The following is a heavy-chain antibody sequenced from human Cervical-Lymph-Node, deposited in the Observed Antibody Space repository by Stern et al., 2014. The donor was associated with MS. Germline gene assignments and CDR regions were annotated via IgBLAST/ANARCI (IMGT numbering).Heavy chain of an antibody. J-gene: IGHJ3*01. CDR3: ARRGYSDGFDL. V-gene: IGHV5-51*03. CDR2: LYPGYSDT. CDR1: GYSFADYW. Sequence: VQLVESGAEVKKPGESLKISCKVSGYSFADYWMGWVRQKPGKGLERKGILYPGYSDTRYSLSLKGQVTISVDKSIRTAYLQWSSLKASDTAMYYCARRGYSDGFDLWGQGTMVTVSS. D-gene: IGHD5-12*01.